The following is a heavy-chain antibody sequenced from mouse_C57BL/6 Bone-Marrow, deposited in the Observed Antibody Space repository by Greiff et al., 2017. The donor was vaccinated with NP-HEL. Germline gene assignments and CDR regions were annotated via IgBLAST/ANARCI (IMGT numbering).Heavy chain of an antibody. J-gene: IGHJ3*01. CDR2: ISNGGGST. CDR3: ARRSYDYDAFAY. Sequence: EVQLVESGGGLVQPGGSLKLSCAASGFTFSDYYMYWVRQTPEKRLEWVAYISNGGGSTYYPDTVKGRFTISRDNAKNTLYLQMSRLKSEDTAMYYCARRSYDYDAFAYWGQGTLVTVSA. CDR1: GFTFSDYY. D-gene: IGHD2-4*01. V-gene: IGHV5-12*01.